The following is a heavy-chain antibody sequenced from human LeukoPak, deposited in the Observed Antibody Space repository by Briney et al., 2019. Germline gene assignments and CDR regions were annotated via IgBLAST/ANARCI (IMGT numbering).Heavy chain of an antibody. D-gene: IGHD1-7*01. J-gene: IGHJ4*02. CDR1: GFTFSSYA. Sequence: GRSLRLSCAASGFTFSSYAMSWVRQAPGKGLEWVSGNSGSGGSTYYADSVKGRFTISRDNSKNTLYLQMNSLRAEDTAVYYCAKEPGTFFFYFDYWGQGTLVTVSS. CDR3: AKEPGTFFFYFDY. CDR2: NSGSGGST. V-gene: IGHV3-23*01.